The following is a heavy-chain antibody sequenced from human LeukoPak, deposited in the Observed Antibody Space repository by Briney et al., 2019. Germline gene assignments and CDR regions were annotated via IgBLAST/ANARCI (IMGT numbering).Heavy chain of an antibody. Sequence: GGSLRLSCSALGLTLSDHYMDWVRQAPGKGLEWVGRIRNKANSYTTEYAASVKGRFTVSRDDSRNSVYLQMNSLKTEDTAVYYCATNVDSLADWGQGNLVTVSS. CDR1: GLTLSDHY. J-gene: IGHJ4*02. CDR2: IRNKANSYTT. CDR3: ATNVDSLAD. V-gene: IGHV3-72*01. D-gene: IGHD3-16*01.